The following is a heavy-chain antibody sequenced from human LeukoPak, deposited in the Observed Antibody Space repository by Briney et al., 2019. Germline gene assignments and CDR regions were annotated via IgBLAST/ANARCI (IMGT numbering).Heavy chain of an antibody. V-gene: IGHV1-8*02. CDR3: ARARGWLQLGYYYGMDV. CDR2: MNPNSGNT. CDR1: GYTFTSYY. Sequence: ASVKVSCKASGYTFTSYYMHWVRQAPGQGLEWMGWMNPNSGNTGYAQKFQGRVTMTRNTSISTAYMELSSLRSEDTAVYYCARARGWLQLGYYYGMDVWGQGTTITVSS. D-gene: IGHD5-12*01. J-gene: IGHJ6*02.